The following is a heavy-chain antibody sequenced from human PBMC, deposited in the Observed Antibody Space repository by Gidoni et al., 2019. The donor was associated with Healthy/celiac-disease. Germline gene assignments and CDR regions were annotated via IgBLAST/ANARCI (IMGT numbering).Heavy chain of an antibody. CDR1: GFPFSSYA. J-gene: IGHJ4*02. Sequence: EVQLLESGGCLVQPGGSLRLPCEAAGFPFSSYAMSLVRQAPGKGLEWVSAISGSGGSTYYSDSVKGRFTISRDNSKNTLYLQMNSLRAEDTAVYYCAKVYSSTSCHYFDYWGQGTLVTVSS. V-gene: IGHV3-23*01. CDR2: ISGSGGST. D-gene: IGHD2-2*01. CDR3: AKVYSSTSCHYFDY.